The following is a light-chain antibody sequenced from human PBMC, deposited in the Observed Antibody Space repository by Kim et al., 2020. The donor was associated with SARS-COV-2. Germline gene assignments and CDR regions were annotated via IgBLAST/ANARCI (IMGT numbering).Light chain of an antibody. J-gene: IGKJ1*01. CDR2: AAS. V-gene: IGKV1-8*01. CDR1: QGISSY. CDR3: KQYYSYET. Sequence: AIRMTQSPSSLSASTGDRVTITCRASQGISSYLAWYQQKPGKAPKLLIYAASTLQSGVPSRFSGSGSGTDFTLTISCLQSEDFATYYCKQYYSYETFGQGTKVDIK.